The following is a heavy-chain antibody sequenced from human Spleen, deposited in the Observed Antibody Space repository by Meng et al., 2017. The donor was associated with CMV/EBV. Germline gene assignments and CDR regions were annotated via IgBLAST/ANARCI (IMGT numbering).Heavy chain of an antibody. Sequence: GESLKISCAASGFTFSSYWMSWVRQAPGKGLEWVANIKQDGSEKYYVDSVKGRFTISRDNAKNSLYLQMNSLRAEDTAVYYCAREGGAAWHYGMDVRGQGTTVTVSS. V-gene: IGHV3-7*01. D-gene: IGHD1-26*01. CDR2: IKQDGSEK. CDR1: GFTFSSYW. J-gene: IGHJ6*02. CDR3: AREGGAAWHYGMDV.